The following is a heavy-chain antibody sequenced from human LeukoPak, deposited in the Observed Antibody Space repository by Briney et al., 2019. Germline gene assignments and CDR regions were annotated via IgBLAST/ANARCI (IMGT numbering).Heavy chain of an antibody. CDR2: IGHTGSST. D-gene: IGHD6-13*01. V-gene: IGHV3-48*04. CDR3: AREKQQLVSFDY. CDR1: GFTFGSYS. J-gene: IGHJ4*02. Sequence: RGSLRLSCAGSGFTFGSYSMNWVRHAPGKWLEWVSYIGHTGSSTDYADSVKGRFTISRDNAKNSLYLQMNSLRAEDTAVYYCAREKQQLVSFDYWGQGTLVTVSS.